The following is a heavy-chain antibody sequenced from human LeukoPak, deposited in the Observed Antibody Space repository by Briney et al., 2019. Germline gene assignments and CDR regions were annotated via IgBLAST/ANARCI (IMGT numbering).Heavy chain of an antibody. Sequence: PSETLSPTCTVSGASISSYYWTWVRQPPGKGLEWIGYIHYSRGTNYNPSLKSRVTISVDTSKNQFSLKLNSVTAADTAVYYCATTSGTSPIDQWVQEALVTVSS. D-gene: IGHD1-1*01. CDR3: ATTSGTSPIDQ. CDR1: GASISSYY. J-gene: IGHJ4*02. V-gene: IGHV4-59*01. CDR2: IHYSRGT.